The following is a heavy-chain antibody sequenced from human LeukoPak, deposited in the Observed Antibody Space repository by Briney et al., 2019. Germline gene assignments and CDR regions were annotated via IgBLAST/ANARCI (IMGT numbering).Heavy chain of an antibody. J-gene: IGHJ4*02. D-gene: IGHD3-3*01. CDR3: AKDQKTYYDFWSGQGGDY. V-gene: IGHV3-30*02. CDR2: IQYDGSNK. CDR1: GFTFSSYG. Sequence: GGSLRLSCAASGFTFSSYGMHWVRQAPGKGLEWVAFIQYDGSNKYYADSVKGRFTISRDNSKNTLYLQMNSLRAEDTAVYYCAKDQKTYYDFWSGQGGDYWGQGTLVTVSS.